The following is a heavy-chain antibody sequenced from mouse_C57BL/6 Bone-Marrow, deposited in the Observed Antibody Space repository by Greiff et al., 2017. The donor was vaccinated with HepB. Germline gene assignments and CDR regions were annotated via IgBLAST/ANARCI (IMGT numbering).Heavy chain of an antibody. CDR2: INPGSGGT. CDR1: GYAFTNYL. Sequence: QVQLQQSGAELVRPGTSVKVSCKASGYAFTNYLIEWVKQRPGQGLEWIGVINPGSGGTNYNEKFKGKATLTADKSSSTAYMQLSSLKSEESAVYFCARGDYYGSSYAAMDYWGQGTSVTVSS. CDR3: ARGDYYGSSYAAMDY. J-gene: IGHJ4*01. D-gene: IGHD1-1*01. V-gene: IGHV1-54*01.